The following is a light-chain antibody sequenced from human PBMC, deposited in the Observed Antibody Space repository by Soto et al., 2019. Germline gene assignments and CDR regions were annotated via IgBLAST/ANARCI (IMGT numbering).Light chain of an antibody. CDR2: GAS. Sequence: EIVMTQSPGTLSVSPGERVTLSCRASQSVGNNLAWHQQKPGQAPRLLIYGASTRATGFPARFSGSGSGTEFTLTISSLQSEDFAVYYCQLYNGWPITFGQGTRLEI. V-gene: IGKV3-15*01. J-gene: IGKJ5*01. CDR3: QLYNGWPIT. CDR1: QSVGNN.